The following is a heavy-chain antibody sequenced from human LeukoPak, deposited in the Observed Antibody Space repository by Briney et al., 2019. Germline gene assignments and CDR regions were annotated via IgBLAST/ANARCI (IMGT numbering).Heavy chain of an antibody. Sequence: ASVKVSCKASGYTFASYGIIWVRQAPGQGLEWMGWISAYNGNTIYAQTLQGRVTMTTDTSTSTAYMELRSLTSDDTAVYYCAREESIGSYQFLHDYWGQGTLVTVSS. V-gene: IGHV1-18*01. CDR2: ISAYNGNT. D-gene: IGHD1-26*01. CDR1: GYTFASYG. CDR3: AREESIGSYQFLHDY. J-gene: IGHJ4*02.